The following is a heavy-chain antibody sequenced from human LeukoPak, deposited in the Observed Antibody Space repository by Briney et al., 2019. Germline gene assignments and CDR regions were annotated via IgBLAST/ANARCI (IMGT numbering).Heavy chain of an antibody. CDR3: ARVSGSGSFYRVFDY. CDR1: GFTFNNFW. J-gene: IGHJ4*02. D-gene: IGHD3-10*01. CDR2: IKEAGSEK. Sequence: GGSLRLSCAASGFTFNNFWIAWVRQAPGKGLEWVANIKEAGSEKNYVDSVKGRFTISRDNAMNSLSLQVNSLRVEDTAVYYCARVSGSGSFYRVFDYWGQGTPVTVSS. V-gene: IGHV3-7*05.